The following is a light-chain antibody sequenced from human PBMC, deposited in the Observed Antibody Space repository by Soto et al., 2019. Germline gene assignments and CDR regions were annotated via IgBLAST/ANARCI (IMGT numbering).Light chain of an antibody. V-gene: IGLV2-14*01. CDR3: SSYTSSNTLFV. J-gene: IGLJ1*01. CDR2: DVT. CDR1: SSDVGGYNY. Sequence: QSVLTQPASVSGSPGQSITISCTGTSSDVGGYNYVSWYQQHPGKAPKLMIYDVTFRPSGVSNRFSGSKSGNTASLTISGLQAEDEDDYYCSSYTSSNTLFVFGTGTKVTVL.